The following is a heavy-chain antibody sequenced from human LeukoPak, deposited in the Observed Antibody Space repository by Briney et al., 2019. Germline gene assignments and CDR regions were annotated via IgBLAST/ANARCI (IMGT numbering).Heavy chain of an antibody. V-gene: IGHV3-30*04. D-gene: IGHD5-18*01. CDR3: ARDDSYGYKSGDY. Sequence: GGSLRLSCVAFGLTFSTYTMHWVRQAPGKGLEWVAVISYDGSNKYYADSVKGRFTISRDNSKNTLYLQMNSLRAEDTAVYYCARDDSYGYKSGDYWGQGTLVTVSS. J-gene: IGHJ4*02. CDR2: ISYDGSNK. CDR1: GLTFSTYT.